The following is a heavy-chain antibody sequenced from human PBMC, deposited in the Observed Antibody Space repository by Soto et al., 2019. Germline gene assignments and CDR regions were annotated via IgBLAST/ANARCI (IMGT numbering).Heavy chain of an antibody. V-gene: IGHV4-59*01. CDR2: VYYTGST. Sequence: SETLSLTWIFSGCSISRSYGSWIRQYPGKGLEWLGYVYYTGSTNYSPSLRSRVSISVDTSKNEFSLRLSSVTAADTAVYFCARSVAVPGAHIDYWGQGTQVTVSS. D-gene: IGHD6-19*01. J-gene: IGHJ4*02. CDR3: ARSVAVPGAHIDY. CDR1: GCSISRSY.